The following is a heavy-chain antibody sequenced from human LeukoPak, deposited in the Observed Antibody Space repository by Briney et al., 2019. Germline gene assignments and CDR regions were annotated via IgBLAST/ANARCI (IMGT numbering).Heavy chain of an antibody. Sequence: GASVKVSCKASGYTFTSYGISWVRQAPGQGLEWMGWISAYNGNTSYTQKLQGRVTMTTDTSTSTAYMELRSLRSDDTAVYYCARTVVTPNNWFDPWGQGTLVTVSS. J-gene: IGHJ5*02. CDR2: ISAYNGNT. CDR3: ARTVVTPNNWFDP. V-gene: IGHV1-18*01. CDR1: GYTFTSYG. D-gene: IGHD4-23*01.